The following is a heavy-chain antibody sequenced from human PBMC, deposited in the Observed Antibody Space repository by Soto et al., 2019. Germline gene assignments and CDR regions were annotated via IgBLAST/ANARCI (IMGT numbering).Heavy chain of an antibody. D-gene: IGHD6-19*01. CDR1: GYTFTSYA. V-gene: IGHV1-3*01. J-gene: IGHJ4*02. CDR3: ARGRQWLVPGDY. Sequence: GASVKVSCKASGYTFTSYAMHWVRQAPGQRLEWMGWINAGNGNTKYPQKFQGRVTITRDTSASTAYMELSSLRSEDTAVYYCARGRQWLVPGDYWGQGTLVTVSS. CDR2: INAGNGNT.